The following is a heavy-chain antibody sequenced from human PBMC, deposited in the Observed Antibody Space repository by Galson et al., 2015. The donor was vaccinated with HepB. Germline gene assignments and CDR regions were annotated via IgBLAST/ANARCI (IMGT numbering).Heavy chain of an antibody. CDR3: ASDIEGSGWYYYFDY. V-gene: IGHV6-1*01. J-gene: IGHJ4*02. Sequence: CAISGDSVSSDSAAWNWNRQSTSRGLERLGRTYYRSKWYNDYAVSVKSRITINPYTYKTKFSLQLNSETHEDTAVYYCASDIEGSGWYYYFDYWGQGTLVTVSS. CDR2: TYYRSKWYN. CDR1: GDSVSSDSAA. D-gene: IGHD6-19*01.